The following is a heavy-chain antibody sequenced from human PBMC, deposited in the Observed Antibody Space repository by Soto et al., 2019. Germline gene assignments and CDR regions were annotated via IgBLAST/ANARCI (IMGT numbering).Heavy chain of an antibody. CDR2: ISYDGSVE. CDR3: ARTNNTIFVIDH. V-gene: IGHV3-30-3*01. CDR1: GFSFSSYG. Sequence: QVQLVESGGGVVQPGTSLRLSCAASGFSFSSYGMHWVRQAPGKGLEWVAVISYDGSVEYYGDSVKGRFTISRDNSKKTLYLQMNSLRTEETAVYYCARTNNTIFVIDHWGQGTLVTVSS. J-gene: IGHJ4*02. D-gene: IGHD3-3*01.